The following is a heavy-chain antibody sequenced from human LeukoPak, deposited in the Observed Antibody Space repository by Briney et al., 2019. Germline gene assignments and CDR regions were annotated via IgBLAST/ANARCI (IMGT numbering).Heavy chain of an antibody. CDR3: ARDCSGGSCSSLHAFDI. CDR2: IIPIFGTA. CDR1: GGTCSSYA. D-gene: IGHD2-15*01. Sequence: SEKVSCKASGGTCSSYAISWVRQATGQWLEWMGGIIPIFGTANYAQKFQGRVTITADESTSTAYMELSSLRSEDTAVYYCARDCSGGSCSSLHAFDIWGQGTMVTVSS. V-gene: IGHV1-69*13. J-gene: IGHJ3*02.